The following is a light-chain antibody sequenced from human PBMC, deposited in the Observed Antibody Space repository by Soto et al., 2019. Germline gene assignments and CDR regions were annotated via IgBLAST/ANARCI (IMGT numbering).Light chain of an antibody. CDR1: SSNIGNNY. CDR3: ARWDSSLSAVV. V-gene: IGLV1-51*01. J-gene: IGLJ2*01. CDR2: DNN. Sequence: QSVLTQPPSVSAAPGQKVTISCSGSSSNIGNNYVSWYQQLPGTAPKLLIYDNNKRPSGIPDRFSGSKSDTAATLGITGLQTGDEADYYCARWDSSLSAVVFGGGTKLTVL.